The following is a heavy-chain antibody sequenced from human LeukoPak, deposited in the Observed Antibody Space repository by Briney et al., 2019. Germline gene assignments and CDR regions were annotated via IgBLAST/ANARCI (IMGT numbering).Heavy chain of an antibody. CDR2: MYYSGNT. D-gene: IGHD6-13*01. CDR1: GGSISSSSYY. V-gene: IGHV4-39*01. CDR3: ARRSMAGAGSFDY. Sequence: SETLSLTCTVSGGSISSSSYYWGWIRQPPGKGLEWIGSMYYSGNTYYNPSLKSRVPISVNTSKNHFSLKVSSVTAADTAVYYCARRSMAGAGSFDYWGQGTPVTVSS. J-gene: IGHJ4*02.